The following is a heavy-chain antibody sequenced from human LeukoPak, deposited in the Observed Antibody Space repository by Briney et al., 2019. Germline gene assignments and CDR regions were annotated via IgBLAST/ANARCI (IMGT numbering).Heavy chain of an antibody. CDR1: GFTFSDYY. V-gene: IGHV3-11*04. D-gene: IGHD3-22*01. Sequence: GGSLRLSCAASGFTFSDYYMSWIRQAPGKGLEWVSYISSSGSTIYYADSVKGRFTISRDNAKNTLYLQMNSLRAEDTAVYYCARDQGGVYYYDSSGYYWSAFDIWGQGTMVTVSS. J-gene: IGHJ3*02. CDR3: ARDQGGVYYYDSSGYYWSAFDI. CDR2: ISSSGSTI.